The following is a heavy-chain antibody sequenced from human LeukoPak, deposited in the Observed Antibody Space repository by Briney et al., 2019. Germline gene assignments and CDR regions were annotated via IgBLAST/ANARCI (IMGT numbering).Heavy chain of an antibody. V-gene: IGHV1-2*02. Sequence: ASVKVSCKASGYSFTGYYMHWVRQAPGQGLEWMGWINPNSGGTNYAQKFQGRVTMTRDTFISTAYMELSRLRSDDTAVYYCARDFWSPGAFDIWGQGTMVTVSS. D-gene: IGHD3-3*01. CDR1: GYSFTGYY. J-gene: IGHJ3*02. CDR3: ARDFWSPGAFDI. CDR2: INPNSGGT.